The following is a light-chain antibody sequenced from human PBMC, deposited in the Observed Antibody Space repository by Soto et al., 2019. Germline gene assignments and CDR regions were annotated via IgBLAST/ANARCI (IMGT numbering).Light chain of an antibody. CDR1: ERIYSAY. V-gene: IGKV3-20*01. J-gene: IGKJ5*01. CDR2: GTS. CDR3: QQYGNSPIT. Sequence: EIVLTQSPGTLSLSPLEIATLSFRASERIYSAYLGWYQQKPGQAPRLLIYGTSSRATGIPDRFSGSGSGTDFTLTISRLEPEDFAVYYCQQYGNSPITFGQGTRLEIK.